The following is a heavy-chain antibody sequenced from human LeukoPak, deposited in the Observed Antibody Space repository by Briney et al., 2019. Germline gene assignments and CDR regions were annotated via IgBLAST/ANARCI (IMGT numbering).Heavy chain of an antibody. D-gene: IGHD3-10*01. Sequence: SETLSLTCTVSGGSISSSSYYWGWIRQPPGKGLEWIGSIYYSGSTYYNPSLKSRVTISVDTSKNQFSLKLSSVTAADTAVYYCARHLMSPLWFGELPPLGYWGQGTLVTVSS. V-gene: IGHV4-39*01. CDR1: GGSISSSSYY. CDR2: IYYSGST. CDR3: ARHLMSPLWFGELPPLGY. J-gene: IGHJ4*02.